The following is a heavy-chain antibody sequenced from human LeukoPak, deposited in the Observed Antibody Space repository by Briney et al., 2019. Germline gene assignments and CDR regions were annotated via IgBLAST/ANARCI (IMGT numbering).Heavy chain of an antibody. D-gene: IGHD5-12*01. J-gene: IGHJ4*02. V-gene: IGHV1-46*01. CDR3: AREGEIGYDLSDY. CDR2: INPSGGST. CDR1: GYTFTNYY. Sequence: VASVKVSCKASGYTFTNYYMNWVRQAPGQGLEWMGIINPSGGSTGYAQKFQGRVTVTRDTSTSTVYMELSSLRSEDTAMYYCAREGEIGYDLSDYWGQGTLVTVSP.